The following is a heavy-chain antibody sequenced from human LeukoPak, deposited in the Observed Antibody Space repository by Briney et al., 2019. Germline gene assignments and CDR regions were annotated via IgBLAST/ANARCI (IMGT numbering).Heavy chain of an antibody. D-gene: IGHD6-13*01. V-gene: IGHV3-7*01. CDR2: IKEDGSEK. CDR3: ARDAAGYDP. J-gene: IGHJ5*02. CDR1: GLTFSKSW. Sequence: GGSLRLSCAASGLTFSKSWMSWVRQAPGQGLEWVAAIKEDGSEKDYVDSVKGRFTISRDNAKNSLYLQMNSLRAEDTAVYYCARDAAGYDPWGQGTLVTVSS.